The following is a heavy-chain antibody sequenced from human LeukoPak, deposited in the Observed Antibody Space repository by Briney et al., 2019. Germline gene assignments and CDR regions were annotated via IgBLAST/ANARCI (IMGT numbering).Heavy chain of an antibody. CDR1: GFTFSDYY. D-gene: IGHD2-2*01. Sequence: GGSLRLSCAASGFTFSDYYMSWIRQAPGKGLEWVSGINWNGGSTGYADSVKGRFTISRDNAKNSLYLQMNSLRAEDTALYYCARDLSYCSSTSCPTDYWGQGTLVTVSS. CDR2: INWNGGST. V-gene: IGHV3-20*04. CDR3: ARDLSYCSSTSCPTDY. J-gene: IGHJ4*02.